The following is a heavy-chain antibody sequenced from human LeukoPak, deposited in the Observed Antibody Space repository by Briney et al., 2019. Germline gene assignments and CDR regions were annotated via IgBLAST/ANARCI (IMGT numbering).Heavy chain of an antibody. J-gene: IGHJ5*02. V-gene: IGHV3-23*01. CDR2: ISGSGGST. CDR1: GFTFSSYA. Sequence: PGGSLRLSCAASGFTFSSYAMSWVRQAPGKGLEWVSSISGSGGSTYYADSVKGRFTISRDNSKNTLYLQMNSLRAEDTAVYYCARGRYYYGSGRHLDPWGQGTLVTVSS. D-gene: IGHD3-10*01. CDR3: ARGRYYYGSGRHLDP.